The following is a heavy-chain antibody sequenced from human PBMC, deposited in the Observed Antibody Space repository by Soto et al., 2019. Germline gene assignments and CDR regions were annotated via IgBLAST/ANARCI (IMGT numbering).Heavy chain of an antibody. CDR2: INPSGGST. J-gene: IGHJ6*02. D-gene: IGHD3-3*01. CDR3: ARDRGERITIFGVVSYWMDV. Sequence: ASVXVSCKASGYTFTSYYMHWVRQAPGQGLEWMGIINPSGGSTSYAQKFQGRVTMTRDTSTSTVYMELSSLRSEDTAVYYCARDRGERITIFGVVSYWMDVWGQGTTVTVSS. CDR1: GYTFTSYY. V-gene: IGHV1-46*01.